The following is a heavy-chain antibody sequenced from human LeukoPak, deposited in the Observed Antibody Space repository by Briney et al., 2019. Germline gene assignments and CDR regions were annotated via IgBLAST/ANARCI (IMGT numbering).Heavy chain of an antibody. CDR1: GFIFSRYW. V-gene: IGHV3-74*01. CDR2: INPDGTTT. J-gene: IGHJ3*02. D-gene: IGHD3-22*01. Sequence: GGSLRLSCAASGFIFSRYWLYWVRQAPGKGLVWVSHINPDGTTTNYGDFVKGRSTISRDNSKKTLYLQMSSLRAEDTALYYSATLTHYDSMSFAFDIWGQGTMVTVSS. CDR3: ATLTHYDSMSFAFDI.